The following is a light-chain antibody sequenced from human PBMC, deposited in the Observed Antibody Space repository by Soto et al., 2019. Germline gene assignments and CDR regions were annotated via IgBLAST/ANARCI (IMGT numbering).Light chain of an antibody. CDR3: AAWDDSLNGLLV. V-gene: IGLV1-40*01. CDR1: SSNIGAGYD. Sequence: QSVLTQPPSVSGAPGQRVTISCTGSSSNIGAGYDVHWYQQFPGTAPRLLIYGNTNRPSGVPDRFSGSKSGTSASLAISGLQSEDEADYYCAAWDDSLNGLLVFGTGTKVTVL. J-gene: IGLJ1*01. CDR2: GNT.